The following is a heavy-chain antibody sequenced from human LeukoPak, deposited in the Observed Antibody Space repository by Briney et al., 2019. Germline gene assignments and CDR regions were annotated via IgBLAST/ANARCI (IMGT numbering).Heavy chain of an antibody. J-gene: IGHJ3*02. V-gene: IGHV1-69*13. Sequence: SVKVSCKASGGTFSSYAISWVRQAPGQGLEWMGGIIPIFGTANYAQKFQGRVTITADESTSTAYMELSSLRSEDTAVYYCARERWLQSPGAFDIWGQGTMVTVSS. CDR3: ARERWLQSPGAFDI. CDR1: GGTFSSYA. CDR2: IIPIFGTA. D-gene: IGHD5-24*01.